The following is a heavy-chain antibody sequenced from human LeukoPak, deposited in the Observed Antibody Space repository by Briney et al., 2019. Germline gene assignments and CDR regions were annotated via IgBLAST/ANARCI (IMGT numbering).Heavy chain of an antibody. V-gene: IGHV4-39*01. CDR2: IYYSGST. J-gene: IGHJ4*02. Sequence: SETLSLTCSVSGGSISSSDYHWGWIRQPPGKGLEWIGSIYYSGSTHYNPSLKSPVTISVDTSKNQFSLKLSSVTAADTAVYYCASLRTLRGIVYWGQGTLVTVSS. CDR1: GGSISSSDYH. D-gene: IGHD3-16*01. CDR3: ASLRTLRGIVY.